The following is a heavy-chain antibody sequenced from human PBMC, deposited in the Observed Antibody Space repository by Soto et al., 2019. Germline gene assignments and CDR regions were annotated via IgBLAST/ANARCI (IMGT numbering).Heavy chain of an antibody. V-gene: IGHV4-59*01. Sequence: SETLSLTCTVSGGSLSNYYWSWIRQSPENGLEWIGYIHYSGKTNYNPFKPSLKSRVTISVDMSKNQFSLSLSSVSVADTAVYFCARQVGYCSDGICYRAFFFDRWGQGSLDPVSS. J-gene: IGHJ4*02. D-gene: IGHD2-15*01. CDR3: ARQVGYCSDGICYRAFFFDR. CDR2: IHYSGKT. CDR1: GGSLSNYY.